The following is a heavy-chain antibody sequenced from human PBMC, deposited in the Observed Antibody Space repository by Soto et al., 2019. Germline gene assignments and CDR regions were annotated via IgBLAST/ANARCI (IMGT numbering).Heavy chain of an antibody. D-gene: IGHD3-9*01. J-gene: IGHJ4*02. CDR2: IYSGGST. V-gene: IGHV3-66*01. Sequence: GGSLRLSCAASGFTVSSNYMSWVRQAPGKGLEWVSVIYSGGSTYYADSVKGRFTISRDNSKNTLYLQMNSLRAEDTAVYYCARNNQYDILTGYQTLYFDYWGQGTLVTVSS. CDR1: GFTVSSNY. CDR3: ARNNQYDILTGYQTLYFDY.